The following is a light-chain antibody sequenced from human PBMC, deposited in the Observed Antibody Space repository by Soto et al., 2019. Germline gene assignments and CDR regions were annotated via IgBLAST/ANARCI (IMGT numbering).Light chain of an antibody. J-gene: IGLJ1*01. CDR3: CSYTSSSTLNV. CDR1: SSDVGGYNY. V-gene: IGLV2-14*01. Sequence: QSALTQPASVSGSPGQSITISCTGTSSDVGGYNYVSWYQQHPGKVPKLIIYDVSDRPSGVSNRFSASKSGNTASLTISGLQPEYDADYYCCSYTSSSTLNVFGIGTKVTVL. CDR2: DVS.